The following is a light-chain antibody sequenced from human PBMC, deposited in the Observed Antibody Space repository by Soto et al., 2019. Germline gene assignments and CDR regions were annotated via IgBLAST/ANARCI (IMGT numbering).Light chain of an antibody. CDR3: QQYGSSLGVT. CDR2: GAS. J-gene: IGKJ4*01. V-gene: IGKV3-20*01. Sequence: EIVLTPSPGTLSLSPGERATLSCRASQSVSSSYLAWYQQKPGQAPRLLIYGASSRATGIPDRFSGSGSGTDFTLTISRLEAEDFAVYYCQQYGSSLGVTFGGGTKVDIK. CDR1: QSVSSSY.